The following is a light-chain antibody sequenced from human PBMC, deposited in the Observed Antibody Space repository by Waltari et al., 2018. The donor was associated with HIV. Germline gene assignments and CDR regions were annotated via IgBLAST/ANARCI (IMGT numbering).Light chain of an antibody. CDR1: SRDVGGYNY. J-gene: IGLJ3*02. V-gene: IGLV2-14*01. CDR2: EVS. Sequence: QSALTQPASVSGSPGQSITISCPGPSRDVGGYNYVSWYQQHPGKAPKLMIYEVSNRPSWVSNRFSGSKSGNTASLTISGLQAEDEADYYCSSYTSSSYLVFGGGTKLTVL. CDR3: SSYTSSSYLV.